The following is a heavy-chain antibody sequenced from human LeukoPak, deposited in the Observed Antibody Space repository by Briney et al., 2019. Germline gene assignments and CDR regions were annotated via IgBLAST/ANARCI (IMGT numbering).Heavy chain of an antibody. CDR1: GFTFSSYW. Sequence: GGSLRLSCAASGFTFSSYWMSWVRQAPGKGLEWVANIKQDGSEKYYVDSVKGRFTISRDNAKNSLYLQMNSLRAEDTAVYYCGRGTGYSVVDYWGQGTLVTVAS. V-gene: IGHV3-7*05. CDR2: IKQDGSEK. J-gene: IGHJ4*02. D-gene: IGHD5-18*01. CDR3: GRGTGYSVVDY.